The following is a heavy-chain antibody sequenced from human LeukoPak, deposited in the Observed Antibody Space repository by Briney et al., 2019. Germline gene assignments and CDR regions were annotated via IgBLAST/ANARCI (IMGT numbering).Heavy chain of an antibody. CDR1: GFTFDDNA. J-gene: IGHJ4*02. V-gene: IGHV3-9*01. Sequence: GRSLRLSCAASGFTFDDNAMHWVRQAPGKGLEWVSGISWNSGNIGYADSVKGRFTISRDNSKNTLYLQMNSLRAEDTAVYYCARDTGYSSSWHFDYWGQGTLVTVSS. CDR2: ISWNSGNI. CDR3: ARDTGYSSSWHFDY. D-gene: IGHD6-13*01.